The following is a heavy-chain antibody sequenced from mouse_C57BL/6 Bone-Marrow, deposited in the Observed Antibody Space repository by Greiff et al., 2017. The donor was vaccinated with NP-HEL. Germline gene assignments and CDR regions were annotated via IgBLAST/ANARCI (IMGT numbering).Heavy chain of an antibody. CDR3: ARPVLLRYPFDY. V-gene: IGHV1-81*01. D-gene: IGHD1-1*01. CDR2: IYPRSGNT. J-gene: IGHJ2*01. CDR1: GYTFTSYG. Sequence: QVQLQQSGAELARPGASVKLSCKASGYTFTSYGISWGKRRTEQGLSWIGEIYPRSGNTYYNEKFKGKATLTADKSSSTAYMELRSLTSEDSAVYFCARPVLLRYPFDYWGQGTTLTVSS.